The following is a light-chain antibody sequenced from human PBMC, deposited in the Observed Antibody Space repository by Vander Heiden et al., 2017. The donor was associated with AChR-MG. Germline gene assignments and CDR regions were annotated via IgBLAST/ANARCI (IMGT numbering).Light chain of an antibody. J-gene: IGKJ2*01. CDR3: QQSYSTPYT. V-gene: IGKV1-39*01. CDR1: QSISSY. CDR2: AAS. Sequence: DIQMTQSPSSLSACVGDRVTITCRASQSISSYLNWYQQKPGKAPKLLIYAASSLQSGVPSRFSGSGSGTDFTLTISILQPEDVATYYCQQSYSTPYTFGQGTKLEIK.